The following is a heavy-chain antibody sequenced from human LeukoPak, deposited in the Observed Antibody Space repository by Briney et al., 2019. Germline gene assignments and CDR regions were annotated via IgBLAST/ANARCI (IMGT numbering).Heavy chain of an antibody. CDR2: XXXXXXXX. Sequence: PSGGSLRLSCAASGFTFSSYEXXXXRQAPGXGLXWXXXXXXXXXXXXXXDSVXGRFTISRDNAKNSLYLQMNSLRAEDPAVNDXXRXDPPHLXGLDIVVVPAAMRGDYYYGMDVWGQGTTVTVSS. D-gene: IGHD2-2*01. V-gene: IGHV3-48*03. CDR3: XRXDPPHLXGLDIVVVPAAMRGDYYYGMDV. J-gene: IGHJ6*02. CDR1: GFTFSSYE.